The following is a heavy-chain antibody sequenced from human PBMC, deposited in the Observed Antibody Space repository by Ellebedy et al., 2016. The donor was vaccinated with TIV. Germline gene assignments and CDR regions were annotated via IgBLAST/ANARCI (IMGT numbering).Heavy chain of an antibody. V-gene: IGHV3-74*01. CDR2: IKSDGSGT. CDR1: GFTFSSYW. D-gene: IGHD3-10*01. Sequence: GESLKISCAASGFTFSSYWMHWVRQVTGKGLVWVSRIKSDGSGTSYADSVRGRFTISRDNTKTTLYLQMNSLRVEDTAVYYCVRNLGAIITDNSDYWGQGTLVTVSS. CDR3: VRNLGAIITDNSDY. J-gene: IGHJ4*02.